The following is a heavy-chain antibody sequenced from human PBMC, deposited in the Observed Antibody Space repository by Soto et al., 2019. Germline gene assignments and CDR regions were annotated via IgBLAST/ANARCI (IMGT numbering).Heavy chain of an antibody. CDR1: GFTFSSYA. V-gene: IGHV3-23*01. CDR2: ISGSGGST. D-gene: IGHD6-19*01. Sequence: EVQLLESGGGLVQPGGSLRLSCAASGFTFSSYAMNWVRQAPGKGLEWVSVISGSGGSTYNADSVKGRFTISRDNPKNTLYLQMNSLRAEDTAVYYCASRSSGWYFDYWGQGTLVTVSS. J-gene: IGHJ4*02. CDR3: ASRSSGWYFDY.